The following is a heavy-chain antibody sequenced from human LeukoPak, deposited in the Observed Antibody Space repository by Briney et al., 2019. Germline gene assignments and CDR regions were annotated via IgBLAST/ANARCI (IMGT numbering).Heavy chain of an antibody. V-gene: IGHV4-59*01. CDR2: IYYSGST. D-gene: IGHD5-24*01. J-gene: IGHJ6*02. Sequence: ETLSLTCTVXGGXISXXYWSWIRQPPGKXLEWIGYIYYSGSTNYNPSLKSRVTISVDTSKNQFSLKLSSVTAADTAVYYCARDRDYYGMDVWGQGTTVTVSS. CDR1: GGXISXXY. CDR3: ARDRDYYGMDV.